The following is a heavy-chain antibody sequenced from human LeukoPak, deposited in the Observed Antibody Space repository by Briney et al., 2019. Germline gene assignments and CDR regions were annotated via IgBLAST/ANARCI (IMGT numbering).Heavy chain of an antibody. CDR1: GDSMRRYY. D-gene: IGHD6-13*01. J-gene: IGHJ6*03. CDR2: VFYCGRP. CDR3: ARQRTAADFYYYYYIDV. Sequence: SDTQSLTCTVSGDSMRRYYSSWIRHPPGKGLEWIGYVFYCGRPKYNPSLKSHVTISLATSKNQFSLILTSVTAADTAVYYCARQRTAADFYYYYYIDVWGKGTTVTVSS. V-gene: IGHV4-59*08.